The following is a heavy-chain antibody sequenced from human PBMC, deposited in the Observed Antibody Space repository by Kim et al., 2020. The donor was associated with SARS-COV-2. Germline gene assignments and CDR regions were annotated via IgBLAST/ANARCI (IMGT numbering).Heavy chain of an antibody. V-gene: IGHV1-18*01. J-gene: IGHJ4*02. CDR3: ARGSPFGSRNDDRIGFHYPLDY. CDR1: GFTFTNYG. Sequence: ASVKVSCKAFGFTFTNYGITWVPQAPGQGLEWMGWISVHNGNTNYAQKFQGRVTMTTDTSTGTAYMELKSLSSDDSAVYYCARGSPFGSRNDDRIGFHYPLDYWGQGTLVTVSS. CDR2: ISVHNGNT. D-gene: IGHD3-22*01.